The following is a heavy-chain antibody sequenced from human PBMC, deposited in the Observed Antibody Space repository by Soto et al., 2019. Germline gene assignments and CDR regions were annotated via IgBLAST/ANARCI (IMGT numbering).Heavy chain of an antibody. J-gene: IGHJ5*02. Sequence: GGSLRLSCAASGFTFSSYGMHWVRQAPGKGLEWVAVIWYDGSNKYYAGSVKGRFTISRDNSKNTLYLQMNSLRAEDTAVYYCAREADYDFWSGYFGQTNWFDPWGQGTLVTVSS. CDR3: AREADYDFWSGYFGQTNWFDP. D-gene: IGHD3-3*01. V-gene: IGHV3-33*01. CDR1: GFTFSSYG. CDR2: IWYDGSNK.